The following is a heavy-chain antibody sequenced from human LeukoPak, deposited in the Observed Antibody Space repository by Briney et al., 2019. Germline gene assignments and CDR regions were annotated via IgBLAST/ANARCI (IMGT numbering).Heavy chain of an antibody. J-gene: IGHJ6*03. CDR2: IRYDGSNK. D-gene: IGHD1-26*01. CDR3: AKDGTVGATNHPYYYYYYMDV. V-gene: IGHV3-30*02. CDR1: GFTFSSYG. Sequence: GGSLRLSCAASGFTFSSYGMHWVRQAPGKGLEWVAFIRYDGSNKYYADSVKGRFTISRDNSKNTLYLQMNSLRAEDTAVYYCAKDGTVGATNHPYYYYYYMDVWGKGTTVTISS.